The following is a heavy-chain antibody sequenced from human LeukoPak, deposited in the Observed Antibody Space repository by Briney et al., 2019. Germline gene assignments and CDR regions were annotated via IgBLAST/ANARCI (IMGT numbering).Heavy chain of an antibody. CDR1: GGSISSSNYY. CDR3: ARIIEMATIFAPFDP. V-gene: IGHV4-39*01. CDR2: IYYSGST. Sequence: SETLSLTCTVPGGSISSSNYYWGWIRQPPGKGLEWIGSIYYSGSTYYSPSLKSRVTISVDTSKNQFSLKLSSVTAADTAVYYCARIIEMATIFAPFDPWGQGTLVTVSS. D-gene: IGHD5-24*01. J-gene: IGHJ5*02.